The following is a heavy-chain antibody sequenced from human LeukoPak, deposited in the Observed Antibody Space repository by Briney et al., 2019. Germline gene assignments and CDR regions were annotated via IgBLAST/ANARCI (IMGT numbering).Heavy chain of an antibody. CDR2: IWYEGSKK. CDR1: GFTFTSNG. CDR3: AKDGSGGGWKWFDP. V-gene: IGHV3-33*06. D-gene: IGHD2-15*01. Sequence: PGGSLRLSCAASGFTFTSNGFHGVRPAPGKGLEWVAVIWYEGSKKYYVDSVKGRFTISRDNAKNTLYLQMNSLTAEDTAVYYCAKDGSGGGWKWFDPWGQGTLVTVSS. J-gene: IGHJ5*02.